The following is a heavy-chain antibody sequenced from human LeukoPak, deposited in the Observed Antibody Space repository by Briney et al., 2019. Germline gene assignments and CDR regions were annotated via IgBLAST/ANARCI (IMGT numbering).Heavy chain of an antibody. D-gene: IGHD3-10*01. CDR2: INHSGST. J-gene: IGHJ5*02. CDR1: GGSFSGYY. Sequence: PSETLSLTCAVYGGSFSGYYWSWIRQPPGKGLDWIGEINHSGSTNYNPSLKSRVTISVDTSKNQFSLKLSSVTAADTAVYYCARDTMVRGVRGHWFDPWGQGTLVTVSS. V-gene: IGHV4-34*01. CDR3: ARDTMVRGVRGHWFDP.